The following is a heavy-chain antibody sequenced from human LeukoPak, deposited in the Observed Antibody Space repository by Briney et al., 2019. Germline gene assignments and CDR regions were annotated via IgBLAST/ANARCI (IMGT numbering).Heavy chain of an antibody. CDR1: GGSFSGYS. Sequence: SETLSLTCAVYGGSFSGYSWSWIRQPPGKGLEWIGDINHSGSTNYNPSLKSRVSISVDTSKTHFSLKLTSVTAADTAVYYCARTGYCSSRYCDYYGMDVWGQGTTVTVSS. CDR2: INHSGST. J-gene: IGHJ6*02. V-gene: IGHV4-34*01. CDR3: ARTGYCSSRYCDYYGMDV. D-gene: IGHD6-13*01.